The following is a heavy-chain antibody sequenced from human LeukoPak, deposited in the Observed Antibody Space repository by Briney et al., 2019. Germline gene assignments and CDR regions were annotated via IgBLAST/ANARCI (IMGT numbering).Heavy chain of an antibody. D-gene: IGHD3-10*01. Sequence: ASVKVSCKASGYTFTGYYMHWVRQAPGQGLEWMGWISAYNGNTNYAQKLQGRVTMTTDTSTSTAYMELRSLRSDDTAVYYCARYYYGSGSYYYFDYWGQGTLVTVSS. CDR3: ARYYYGSGSYYYFDY. CDR1: GYTFTGYY. J-gene: IGHJ4*02. V-gene: IGHV1-18*04. CDR2: ISAYNGNT.